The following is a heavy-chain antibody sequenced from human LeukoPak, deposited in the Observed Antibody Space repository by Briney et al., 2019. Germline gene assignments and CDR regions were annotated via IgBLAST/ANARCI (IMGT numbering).Heavy chain of an antibody. J-gene: IGHJ4*02. CDR2: SGGGTTST. D-gene: IGHD6-19*01. CDR3: AKGESGWPYYFDY. V-gene: IGHV3-23*01. CDR1: GFTFTNYA. Sequence: GGSLRLSCAASGFTFTNYAMSWVRQAPGKGLEWVSSSGGGTTSTYYADSVKGRFTISRDNSKHSLYMQMNSLRAEDTAVYYCAKGESGWPYYFDYWGQGTLVTVSS.